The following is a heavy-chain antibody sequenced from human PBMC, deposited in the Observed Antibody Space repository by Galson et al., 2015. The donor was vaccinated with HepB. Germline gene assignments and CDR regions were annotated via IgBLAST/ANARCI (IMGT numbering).Heavy chain of an antibody. CDR2: IWADGSHK. V-gene: IGHV3-33*01. J-gene: IGHJ4*02. Sequence: SLRLSCAASGFNFRSYAMHWVRQAPGKGLEWLTIIWADGSHKYYANSVKGRFTISRDNSKDTVYLQINSVRDDDTAVYFCARSYDSSGSDYWGQGILVTVSS. CDR1: GFNFRSYA. CDR3: ARSYDSSGSDY. D-gene: IGHD3-22*01.